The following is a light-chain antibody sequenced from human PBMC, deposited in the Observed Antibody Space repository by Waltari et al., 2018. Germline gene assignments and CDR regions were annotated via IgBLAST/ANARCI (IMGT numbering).Light chain of an antibody. CDR3: QQYNNWPQT. CDR2: GSS. V-gene: IGKV3-15*01. Sequence: EIVMAQSPATLSVSPGERATLSCTANQSVGSNLACYQQKPGQAPRRLIYGSSTRATGIPAEFSGSGSGTEFTLTISSLQSEDFAVYYCQQYNNWPQTFGQGTKVEIK. J-gene: IGKJ1*01. CDR1: QSVGSN.